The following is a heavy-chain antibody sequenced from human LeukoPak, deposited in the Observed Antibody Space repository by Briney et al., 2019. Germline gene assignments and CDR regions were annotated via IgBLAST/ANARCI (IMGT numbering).Heavy chain of an antibody. Sequence: QPGGSLRLSSAGSGLTFSTYAMSWVRLAPGRGLEWVASISGNGATTYYADSVKGRFTISRDNSKNTAFLQMNSLSPDDTAVYYVVATMYNYMDVWGKGTTVTVSS. CDR2: ISGNGATT. CDR1: GLTFSTYA. CDR3: VATMYNYMDV. D-gene: IGHD2-15*01. J-gene: IGHJ6*03. V-gene: IGHV3-23*01.